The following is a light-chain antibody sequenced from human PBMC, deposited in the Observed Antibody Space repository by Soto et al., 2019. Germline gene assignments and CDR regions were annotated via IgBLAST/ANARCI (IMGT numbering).Light chain of an antibody. CDR2: DAS. CDR1: QSISSW. V-gene: IGKV1-5*01. CDR3: QQYNSDPWT. J-gene: IGKJ1*01. Sequence: DIQMTQSPSTLSASVGDRVTITCRASQSISSWLAWYQQKPGKAPKLLIYDASSLESGVPSRFSGSGSGTEFTLTISSLQPDDFATYYGQQYNSDPWTFGQGTKVEIK.